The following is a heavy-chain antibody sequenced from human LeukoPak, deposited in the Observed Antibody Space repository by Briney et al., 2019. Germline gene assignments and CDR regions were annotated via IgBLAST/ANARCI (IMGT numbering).Heavy chain of an antibody. Sequence: SETLSLTCTISGGSISSISYYWGWIRQPPGKGLEWIGSIYYTGSTYYNPSLKSRVTVSVDTSKNQFSLKLSSVTAADTAVYYCARARYCGGDCYSGPVYAFDIWGQGTMVTVSS. CDR2: IYYTGST. CDR3: ARARYCGGDCYSGPVYAFDI. D-gene: IGHD2-21*02. J-gene: IGHJ3*02. CDR1: GGSISSISYY. V-gene: IGHV4-39*07.